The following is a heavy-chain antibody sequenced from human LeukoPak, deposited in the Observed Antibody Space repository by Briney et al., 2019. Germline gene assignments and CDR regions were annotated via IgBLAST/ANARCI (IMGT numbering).Heavy chain of an antibody. CDR3: ARVVVVVPAAIYGMDV. CDR1: GGSISSSSYY. J-gene: IGHJ6*02. CDR2: IYYSGST. D-gene: IGHD2-2*01. Sequence: SETLSLTCTVTGGSISSSSYYWGWIRQPPGKGLEWIGSIYYSGSTYYNPSLKSRVTISVDTSKNQFSLKLSSVTAADTAVYYCARVVVVVPAAIYGMDVWGQGTTVTVSS. V-gene: IGHV4-39*07.